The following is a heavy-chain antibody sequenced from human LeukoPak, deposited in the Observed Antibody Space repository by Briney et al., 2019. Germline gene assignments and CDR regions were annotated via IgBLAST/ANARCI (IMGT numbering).Heavy chain of an antibody. J-gene: IGHJ5*02. CDR1: GASISSYY. Sequence: SETLSLTCTVSGASISSYYWTWIRQPAGKGLEWIWRIYTSWRTYYNPSLKIQVPISVDTYKNKFSLKLTSFTATDTAVSHYSRGVEMATIGGYNWFDPWGQGTLVTVSS. V-gene: IGHV4-4*07. D-gene: IGHD5-24*01. CDR2: IYTSWRT. CDR3: SRGVEMATIGGYNWFDP.